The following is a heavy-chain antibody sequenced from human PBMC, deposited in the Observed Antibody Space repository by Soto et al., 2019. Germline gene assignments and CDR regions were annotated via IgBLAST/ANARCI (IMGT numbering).Heavy chain of an antibody. CDR2: IFYSGST. V-gene: IGHV4-30-4*02. Sequence: SETLSLTCSVSGGSITSADYYWNWIRQSPGKGLEWIGYIFYSGSTNYNPSLKSRVTISLDRSKNDISLKMSSVTAADTAVYYGARDRRVSNRWSQGDYCYWGLDSWGQGTTVTVSS. CDR1: GGSITSADYY. D-gene: IGHD2-15*01. CDR3: ARDRRVSNRWSQGDYCYWGLDS. J-gene: IGHJ6*02.